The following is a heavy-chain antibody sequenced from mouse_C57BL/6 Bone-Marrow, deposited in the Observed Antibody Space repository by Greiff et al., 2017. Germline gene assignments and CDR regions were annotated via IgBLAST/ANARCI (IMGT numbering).Heavy chain of an antibody. CDR3: ARSVWGFAY. Sequence: LVESGAELARPGASVKMSCKASGYTFTSYTMHWVKQRPGQGLEWIGYINPSSGYTKYNQKFKDKATLTADKSSSTAYMQLSSLTSEDSAVYYCARSVWGFAYWGQGTLVTVSA. J-gene: IGHJ3*01. CDR2: INPSSGYT. V-gene: IGHV1-4*01. CDR1: GYTFTSYT. D-gene: IGHD2-10*02.